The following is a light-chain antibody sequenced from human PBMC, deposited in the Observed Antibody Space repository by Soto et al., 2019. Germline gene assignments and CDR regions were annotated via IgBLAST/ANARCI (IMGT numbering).Light chain of an antibody. V-gene: IGKV3-20*01. CDR1: QSVSSSY. Sequence: EIVLTQSPGTLSSSPGERVTLSCRASQSVSSSYLAWYQQKRGLAPRLLIYAASSRAAGIPDRFSGSGSGTDFTLNMSRLEPEDFAVYYCQQYGSSYWTFDQRTKVDIK. CDR3: QQYGSSYWT. J-gene: IGKJ1*01. CDR2: AAS.